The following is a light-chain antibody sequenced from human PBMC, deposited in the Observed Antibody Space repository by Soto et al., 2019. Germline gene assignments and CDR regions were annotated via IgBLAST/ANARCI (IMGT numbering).Light chain of an antibody. J-gene: IGKJ3*01. CDR3: QPYNTFLLT. CDR2: KAS. Sequence: DIPVTQSPSTLSASVGDSVTISCRASQIISNWLAWYQQKPGKAPKLLIYKASTLESGVPSRFSGSGSGTDFTLTISSLQPDDFATYYCQPYNTFLLTFGPGTTVEIK. V-gene: IGKV1-5*03. CDR1: QIISNW.